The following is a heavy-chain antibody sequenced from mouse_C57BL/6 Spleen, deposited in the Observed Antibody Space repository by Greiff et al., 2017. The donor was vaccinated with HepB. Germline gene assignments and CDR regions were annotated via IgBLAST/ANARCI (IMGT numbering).Heavy chain of an antibody. CDR2: INPSSGYT. J-gene: IGHJ2*01. D-gene: IGHD1-1*01. V-gene: IGHV1-7*01. CDR1: GYTFTSYW. Sequence: VQLQQSGAELAKPGASVKLSCKASGYTFTSYWMHWVKQRPGQGLEWIGYINPSSGYTKYNQKFKDKATLTAGKSSSTAYMQLSSLTYEDSAVYYCARSYYYGSSYGNFDYWGQGTTLTVSS. CDR3: ARSYYYGSSYGNFDY.